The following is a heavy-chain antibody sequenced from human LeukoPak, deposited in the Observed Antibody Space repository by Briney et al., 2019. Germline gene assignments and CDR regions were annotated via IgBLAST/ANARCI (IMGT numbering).Heavy chain of an antibody. Sequence: PGGSLRLSCTASGLTFSDYSMNWVRQAPGKGLEWVSYISSSGSIIYYADSVKGRFTISRDNAKNSLYLQMNSLRAEDTAVYYCARDYYDSSGYFDYWGQGTLVTVSS. V-gene: IGHV3-48*04. J-gene: IGHJ4*02. CDR1: GLTFSDYS. CDR3: ARDYYDSSGYFDY. D-gene: IGHD3-22*01. CDR2: ISSSGSII.